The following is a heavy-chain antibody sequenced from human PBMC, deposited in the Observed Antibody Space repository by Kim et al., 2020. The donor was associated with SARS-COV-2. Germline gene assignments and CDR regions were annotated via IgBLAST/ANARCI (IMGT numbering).Heavy chain of an antibody. Sequence: SETLSLTCAVSGGSISSGGYSWSWIRQPPGKGLEWIGYIYHSGSTYYNPSLKSRVTISVDRSKNQFSLKLSSVTAADTAVYYCARQYSSSSSWFDPWGQGTLVTVSS. J-gene: IGHJ5*02. CDR2: IYHSGST. V-gene: IGHV4-30-2*01. CDR1: GGSISSGGYS. D-gene: IGHD6-6*01. CDR3: ARQYSSSSSWFDP.